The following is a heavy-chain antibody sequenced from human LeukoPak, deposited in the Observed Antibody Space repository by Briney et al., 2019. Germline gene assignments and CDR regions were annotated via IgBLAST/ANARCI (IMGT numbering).Heavy chain of an antibody. Sequence: GGSLRLSCAASGFTFSSYSMNWVRQATGKGLEWVSAIGTAGDTYYTGSVKGRFTISRENAKNSLYLQMNSLRAGDTAVYYCVRVAKERVGGVYYFDYWGQGTPVTVSS. CDR2: IGTAGDT. CDR3: VRVAKERVGGVYYFDY. D-gene: IGHD1-1*01. J-gene: IGHJ4*02. V-gene: IGHV3-13*01. CDR1: GFTFSSYS.